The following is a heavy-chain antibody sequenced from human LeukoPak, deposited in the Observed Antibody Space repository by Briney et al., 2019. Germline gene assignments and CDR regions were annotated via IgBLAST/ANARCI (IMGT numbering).Heavy chain of an antibody. CDR1: GFTFDDYA. J-gene: IGHJ5*02. Sequence: GGSLRLSCAASGFTFDDYAMHWVRQAPGKGLEWVSGISWNSGSIAYADSVKGRFTISRDNAKNSLYLQMNSLRAEDMALYYCAKGPGAYYYGSGRFDPWGQGTLVTVSS. CDR2: ISWNSGSI. CDR3: AKGPGAYYYGSGRFDP. D-gene: IGHD3-10*01. V-gene: IGHV3-9*03.